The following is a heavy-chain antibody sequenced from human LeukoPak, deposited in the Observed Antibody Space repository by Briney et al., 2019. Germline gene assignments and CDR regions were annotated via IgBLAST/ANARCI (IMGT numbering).Heavy chain of an antibody. D-gene: IGHD1-26*01. J-gene: IGHJ3*01. CDR1: GFTFSRHG. CDR3: VRLSTFKVGSTAYDAFDL. V-gene: IGHV3-33*01. Sequence: GGSLRLSCGASGFTFSRHGMHWVRQAPGKGLEWVAVIWYDGSKKYYVDSVKGRFTISRDNSKNTLYLQMNSLSAEDTAMYYCVRLSTFKVGSTAYDAFDLWGQGTMVTVSS. CDR2: IWYDGSKK.